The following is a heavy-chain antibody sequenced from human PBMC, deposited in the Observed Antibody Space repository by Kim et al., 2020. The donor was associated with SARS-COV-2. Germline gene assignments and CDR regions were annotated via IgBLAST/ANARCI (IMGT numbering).Heavy chain of an antibody. D-gene: IGHD1-26*01. CDR1: GGTFSGYA. CDR2: VIPILGIA. V-gene: IGHV1-69*04. CDR3: AREPIIQDSGTNSSYYYYGMDD. J-gene: IGHJ6*02. Sequence: SVKVSCKASGGTFSGYAVSWVRQAPGQGLEWMGRVIPILGIANYAQKFQGRVTMTADKSTNTAYMELSSLRSEDTAVYYCAREPIIQDSGTNSSYYYYGMDDWGQGTTVTVSS.